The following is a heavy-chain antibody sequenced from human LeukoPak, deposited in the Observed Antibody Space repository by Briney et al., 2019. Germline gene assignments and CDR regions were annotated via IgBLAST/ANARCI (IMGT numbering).Heavy chain of an antibody. D-gene: IGHD2-15*01. V-gene: IGHV1-69*13. CDR3: ARVTRPLLSDGGFDS. Sequence: ASVKVSCKASGGTFSSYAISWVRQAPGQGLEWMGGIIPIFGTANYAQKFQGRVTITADESTSTAYMELSSLRSEDTAVYYCARVTRPLLSDGGFDSWGQGTLVTVSS. CDR2: IIPIFGTA. J-gene: IGHJ5*01. CDR1: GGTFSSYA.